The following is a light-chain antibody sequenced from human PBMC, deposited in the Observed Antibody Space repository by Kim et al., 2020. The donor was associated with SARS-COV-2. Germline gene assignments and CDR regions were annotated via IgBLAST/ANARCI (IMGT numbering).Light chain of an antibody. Sequence: GHSIAISSPETGRAVGAYKYVSWDQQHPGKAPELMIFEVSERPSGISNRFSGSKSGNTASMTISGLQAEDEADYYCSSYARSSSYVFGTGTKVTVL. CDR2: EVS. J-gene: IGLJ1*01. CDR3: SSYARSSSYV. V-gene: IGLV2-14*01. CDR1: GRAVGAYKY.